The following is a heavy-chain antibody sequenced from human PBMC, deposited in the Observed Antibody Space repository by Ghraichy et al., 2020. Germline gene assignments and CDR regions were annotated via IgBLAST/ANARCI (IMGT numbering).Heavy chain of an antibody. CDR1: GGSISSSY. V-gene: IGHV4-59*01. CDR2: IYYSGST. Sequence: SETLSLTCTVSGGSISSSYWSWIRQPPGKGLEWIGYIYYSGSTNYNPSLKSRVTISVDTSKNQFSLKLSSVTAADTAVYYCARDCGGDCYSWPGGRYYGMDVWCQGTTVTVSS. D-gene: IGHD2-21*02. CDR3: ARDCGGDCYSWPGGRYYGMDV. J-gene: IGHJ6*02.